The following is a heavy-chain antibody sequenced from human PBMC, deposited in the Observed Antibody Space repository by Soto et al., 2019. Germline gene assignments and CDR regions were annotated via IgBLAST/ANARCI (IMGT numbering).Heavy chain of an antibody. CDR2: ISYDGSNK. D-gene: IGHD3-9*01. J-gene: IGHJ4*02. Sequence: QVQLVESGGGVVQPGRSLRLSCAASGFTFSSYAMHWVRQAPGKGLEWVAVISYDGSNKYYADSVKGRFTISRDNSKNSLCVQMNSLRAEDTAVYYCARDSDRRLRYFDWLLDYWGQGTLVTVSS. V-gene: IGHV3-30-3*01. CDR3: ARDSDRRLRYFDWLLDY. CDR1: GFTFSSYA.